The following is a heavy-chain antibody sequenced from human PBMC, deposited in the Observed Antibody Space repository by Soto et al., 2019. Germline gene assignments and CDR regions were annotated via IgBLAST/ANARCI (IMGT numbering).Heavy chain of an antibody. V-gene: IGHV4-30-4*01. J-gene: IGHJ4*02. CDR2: IYYSGST. CDR3: ARWEPAYDILTR. D-gene: IGHD3-9*01. Sequence: SETLSLTCTVSGGSISSGDYYWSWIRQPPGKGLEWIGYIYYSGSTYYNPSLKSRVTISVDTSKNQFSLKLSSVTAADTAVYYCARWEPAYDILTRWGQGTLVTVSS. CDR1: GGSISSGDYY.